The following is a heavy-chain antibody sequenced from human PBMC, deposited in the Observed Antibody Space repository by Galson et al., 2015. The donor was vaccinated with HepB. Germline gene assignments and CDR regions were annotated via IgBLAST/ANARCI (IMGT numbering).Heavy chain of an antibody. CDR1: GYTFTSYD. CDR3: AGNSGVATILGNELDY. CDR2: MNPNSGNT. V-gene: IGHV1-8*01. D-gene: IGHD5-12*01. J-gene: IGHJ4*02. Sequence: SVKVSCKASGYTFTSYDINWVRQATGQGLEWMGWMNPNSGNTGYAQKFQGRVTMTRNTSISTAYMELSSLRSDDTAVYYCAGNSGVATILGNELDYWGLGTLVTVSS.